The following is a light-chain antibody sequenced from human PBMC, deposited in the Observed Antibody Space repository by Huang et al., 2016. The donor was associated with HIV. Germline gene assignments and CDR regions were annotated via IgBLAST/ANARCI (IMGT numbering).Light chain of an antibody. CDR2: LGS. J-gene: IGKJ5*01. V-gene: IGKV2-28*01. CDR3: MQGLQTIT. CDR1: QSLLHSNGYKY. Sequence: DIVMTQSPLSLPVTPGEPASISCRSSQSLLHSNGYKYLDWYLQKPGQSPQLLIYLGSNRASGVPDRFSGSGSGTDFTLKSSRVEAEDVGFYYCMQGLQTITFGQGTRLEIK.